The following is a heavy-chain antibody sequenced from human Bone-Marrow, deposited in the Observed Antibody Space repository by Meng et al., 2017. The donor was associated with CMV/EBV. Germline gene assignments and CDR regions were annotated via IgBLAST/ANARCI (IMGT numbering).Heavy chain of an antibody. CDR2: IIPILGIA. V-gene: IGHV1-69*10. CDR3: ARDPSEYCSGGSCPIGGMDV. J-gene: IGHJ6*02. CDR1: GGTFSSYA. D-gene: IGHD2-15*01. Sequence: SVKVSCKASGGTFSSYAISWVRQAPGQGLEWMGGIIPILGIANYAQKFQGRVTITADKSTSTAYMELSSLRSEDTAVYYCARDPSEYCSGGSCPIGGMDVWGQGTTATVSS.